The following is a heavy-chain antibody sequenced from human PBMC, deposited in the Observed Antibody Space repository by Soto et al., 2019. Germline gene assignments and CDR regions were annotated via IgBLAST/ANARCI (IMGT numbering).Heavy chain of an antibody. CDR3: AKEGSKYSSRKTGIDY. J-gene: IGHJ4*02. Sequence: QVQLVESGGGVVQPGRSLRLSCAASGFTFSSYGMHWVRQAPGKGLEWVAVISYDGSNKYYADSVKGRFTISRDNSKNTLYLQMNSLRAEDTAVYYCAKEGSKYSSRKTGIDYWGQGTLVTVSS. CDR1: GFTFSSYG. CDR2: ISYDGSNK. D-gene: IGHD6-13*01. V-gene: IGHV3-30*18.